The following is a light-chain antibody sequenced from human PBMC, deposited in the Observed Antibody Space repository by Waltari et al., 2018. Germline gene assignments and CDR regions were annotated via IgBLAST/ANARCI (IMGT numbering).Light chain of an antibody. V-gene: IGLV2-8*01. CDR2: AVT. CDR3: SSYAGNYIYV. J-gene: IGLJ1*01. Sequence: QSALTQPPSASGSPGQSVTISCTGTSGDIGTYDHVSWYQQHPGKAPKVIVYAVTKRPYGVPDRFSGSKSGDTAFLTVSGLQAEDEADYYCSSYAGNYIYVFGTGTEVTVL. CDR1: SGDIGTYDH.